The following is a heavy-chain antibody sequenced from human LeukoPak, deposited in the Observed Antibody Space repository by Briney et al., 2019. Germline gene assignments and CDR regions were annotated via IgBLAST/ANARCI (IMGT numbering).Heavy chain of an antibody. D-gene: IGHD3-22*01. Sequence: ASVKVSCKASGYTFTGYYMHWVRQAPGQGLEWMGWINPNSGGTNYAQKFQGRVTMTRDTPISTAYMELSRLRSDDTAVYYCARVLYYYDSSGNLDYWGQGTLVTVSS. CDR2: INPNSGGT. J-gene: IGHJ4*02. CDR3: ARVLYYYDSSGNLDY. V-gene: IGHV1-2*02. CDR1: GYTFTGYY.